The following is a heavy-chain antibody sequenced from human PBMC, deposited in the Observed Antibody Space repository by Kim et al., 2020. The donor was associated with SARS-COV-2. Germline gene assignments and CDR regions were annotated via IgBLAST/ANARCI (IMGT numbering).Heavy chain of an antibody. CDR2: INAGNGNT. V-gene: IGHV1-3*01. J-gene: IGHJ4*02. CDR3: ARAPPTDYGAHFDY. CDR1: GYTFTSYA. D-gene: IGHD4-17*01. Sequence: ASVKVSCKASGYTFTSYAMHWVRQAPGQRLEWMGWINAGNGNTKYSQKFQGRVTITRDTSASTAYMELSSLRSEDTAVYYCARAPPTDYGAHFDYWGQGTLVTVSS.